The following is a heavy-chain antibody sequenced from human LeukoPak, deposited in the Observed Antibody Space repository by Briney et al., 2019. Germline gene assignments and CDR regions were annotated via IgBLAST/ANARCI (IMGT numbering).Heavy chain of an antibody. J-gene: IGHJ3*02. CDR1: GYTFITYG. CDR3: ARDRAYYYDSSGSREAFDI. CDR2: ISAYNGNT. Sequence: GASVKVSCKASGYTFITYGISWVRQAPGQGLEWMGWISAYNGNTNYAQKLQGRVTMTTDTSTSTAYMELRSLRSDDTAVYYCARDRAYYYDSSGSREAFDIWGQGTMVTVSS. V-gene: IGHV1-18*01. D-gene: IGHD3-22*01.